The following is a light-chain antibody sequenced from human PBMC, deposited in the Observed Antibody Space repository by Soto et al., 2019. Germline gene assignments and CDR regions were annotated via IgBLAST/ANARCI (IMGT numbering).Light chain of an antibody. V-gene: IGKV1-5*03. J-gene: IGKJ1*01. Sequence: DIQMTQSPSTLPASVGDRVTITCRASQSIRSLLAWYQQKPGKAPXXLIYKASILESGVPSRFSGSGSGTGFTLTISGLKPDDFATYYCQQYNSYSTFGQGTKVDIK. CDR2: KAS. CDR1: QSIRSL. CDR3: QQYNSYST.